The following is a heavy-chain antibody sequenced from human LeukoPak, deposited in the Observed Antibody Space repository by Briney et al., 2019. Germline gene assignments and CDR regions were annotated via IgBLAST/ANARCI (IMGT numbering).Heavy chain of an antibody. CDR1: GFTFSNYA. D-gene: IGHD2-2*01. Sequence: GGSLRLSCAASGFTFSNYAMSWVRQAPGKGLEWVSGISGSGGSTYYSDSVKGRFTISRDNSKNTLYLQMNSLRAEDTAVYYCAKVSCSSTSCYRTFDYYMDVWGKGTTVTVSS. CDR2: ISGSGGST. J-gene: IGHJ6*03. V-gene: IGHV3-23*01. CDR3: AKVSCSSTSCYRTFDYYMDV.